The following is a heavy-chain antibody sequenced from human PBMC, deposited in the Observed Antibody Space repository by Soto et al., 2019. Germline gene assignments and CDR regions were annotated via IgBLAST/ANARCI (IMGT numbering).Heavy chain of an antibody. CDR2: IIPILGIA. CDR3: AVGYCSSTSCYNWFDP. D-gene: IGHD2-2*01. J-gene: IGHJ5*02. CDR1: GCTFSSYT. Sequence: GASVKVSCKASGCTFSSYTISWVRQAPGQGLEWMGRIIPILGIANYAQKFQGRVTITADKSTSTAYMELSSLRSEDTAVYYCAVGYCSSTSCYNWFDPWGQGTLVTVSS. V-gene: IGHV1-69*02.